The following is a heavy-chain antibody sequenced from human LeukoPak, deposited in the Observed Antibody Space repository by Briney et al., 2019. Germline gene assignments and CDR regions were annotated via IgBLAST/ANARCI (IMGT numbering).Heavy chain of an antibody. V-gene: IGHV4-4*07. CDR1: GGSISSYY. CDR2: IYTSGST. D-gene: IGHD3-9*01. Sequence: SETLSLTCTVSGGSISSYYWSWIRQPAGKGLEWIGRIYTSGSTNYNPSLKSRVTISVDTSKHQFSLKLSSVTAADTAVYYCARAMVVLRYFDWLLEDAFDIWGQGTMVTVSS. CDR3: ARAMVVLRYFDWLLEDAFDI. J-gene: IGHJ3*02.